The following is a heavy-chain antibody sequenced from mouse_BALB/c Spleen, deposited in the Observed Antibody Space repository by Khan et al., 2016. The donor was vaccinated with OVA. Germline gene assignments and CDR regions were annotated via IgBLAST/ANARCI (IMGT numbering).Heavy chain of an antibody. CDR3: ARVGYNGTMDC. CDR2: INTYTGEP. J-gene: IGHJ4*01. CDR1: GFTFTNYG. V-gene: IGHV9-3-1*01. D-gene: IGHD2-14*01. Sequence: QIQLVQSGPELKKPGETVQISCKASGFTFTNYGMNWVKQAPGKGLKWMGWINTYTGEPTFADDFKGRFAFSLETSASTAYLQINSLKNEDTATDFCARVGYNGTMDCWGQGTSGTVSS.